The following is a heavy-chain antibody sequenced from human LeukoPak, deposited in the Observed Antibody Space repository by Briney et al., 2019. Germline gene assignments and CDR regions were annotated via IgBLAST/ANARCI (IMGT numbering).Heavy chain of an antibody. CDR2: INPNSGGT. V-gene: IGHV1-2*02. D-gene: IGHD6-19*01. CDR3: ARQDSSGWALPHDC. CDR1: GYTFTIYY. J-gene: IGHJ4*02. Sequence: ASVKVSCKASGYTFTIYYIHWGREAPGQGLEWMGWINPNSGGTNYAQKFQGRVTMTRDTSISTAYMDLSRLRSDDTAVYYCARQDSSGWALPHDCWGLGTLVTVSS.